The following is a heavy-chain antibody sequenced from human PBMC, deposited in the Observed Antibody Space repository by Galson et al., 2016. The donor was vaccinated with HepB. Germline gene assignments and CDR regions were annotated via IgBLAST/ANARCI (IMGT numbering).Heavy chain of an antibody. J-gene: IGHJ4*02. V-gene: IGHV3-30*03. CDR3: ARDETYCSGGSCYDGQLFDY. Sequence: SLRLSCAASGFSFSKDGMHWVRQAPGKGLEWVAIISYNRSNKCCADSVKGRFTISRDNAKNSLYLQMNSLRAEDTAVYYCARDETYCSGGSCYDGQLFDYWGQGTLVTVSS. CDR1: GFSFSKDG. D-gene: IGHD2-15*01. CDR2: ISYNRSNK.